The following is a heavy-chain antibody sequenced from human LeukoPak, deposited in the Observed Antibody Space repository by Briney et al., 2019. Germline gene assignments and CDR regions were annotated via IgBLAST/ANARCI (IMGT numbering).Heavy chain of an antibody. CDR1: RFIFSSFA. CDR2: LSCSGGST. J-gene: IGHJ5*02. Sequence: GGSLRLSCAASRFIFSSFAMIWVRHARGKGLEWVAALSCSGGSTYYADSVKGRYTISRDNSKNTLYMQMNSLRAEDTAVYYCAKDRIATAGGNWLDPWGQGNLVTVSS. D-gene: IGHD6-13*01. CDR3: AKDRIATAGGNWLDP. V-gene: IGHV3-23*01.